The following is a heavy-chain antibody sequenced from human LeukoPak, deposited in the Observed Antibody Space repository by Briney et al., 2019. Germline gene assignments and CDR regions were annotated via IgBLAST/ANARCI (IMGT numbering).Heavy chain of an antibody. J-gene: IGHJ3*02. Sequence: GGSLRLSCAASGFTFSSYWMSWVREAPGRGLKWVANIKQDGSEKYYVDSVKGRFTISRDNAKNSLYLQMNSLRAEDTAVYYCAKDRSYGAFEIWGQGTMVTVSS. CDR1: GFTFSSYW. CDR2: IKQDGSEK. CDR3: AKDRSYGAFEI. V-gene: IGHV3-7*01. D-gene: IGHD3-10*01.